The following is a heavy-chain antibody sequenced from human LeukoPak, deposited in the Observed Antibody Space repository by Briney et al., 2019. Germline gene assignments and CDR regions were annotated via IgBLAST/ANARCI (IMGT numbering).Heavy chain of an antibody. J-gene: IGHJ4*02. CDR3: ARDTDLTPFDY. V-gene: IGHV3-11*04. Sequence: GGSLRLSCAASGFTFSDYYRSWIRQAPGKGLEWVSYISSSGSTIYYADSVKGRFTISRDNAKNSLYLQMNSLRAEDTAVYYCARDTDLTPFDYWGQGTLVTVSS. CDR1: GFTFSDYY. CDR2: ISSSGSTI. D-gene: IGHD4-23*01.